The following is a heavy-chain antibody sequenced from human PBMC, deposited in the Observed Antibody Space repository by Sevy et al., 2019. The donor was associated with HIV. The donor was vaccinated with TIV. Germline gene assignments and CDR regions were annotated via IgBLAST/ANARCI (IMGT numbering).Heavy chain of an antibody. CDR1: GFAFHEYS. J-gene: IGHJ4*02. CDR2: LSFGCGKI. V-gene: IGHV3-23*01. Sequence: GGSLRLSCAASGFAFHEYSMSWIRQAPWKGLEWVATLSFGCGKINYADSVKGRFTISRENSKNSFYLQMDNLRVEDTALYYCAREGCSRPHDYWGQGTRVTVSS. D-gene: IGHD2-8*01. CDR3: AREGCSRPHDY.